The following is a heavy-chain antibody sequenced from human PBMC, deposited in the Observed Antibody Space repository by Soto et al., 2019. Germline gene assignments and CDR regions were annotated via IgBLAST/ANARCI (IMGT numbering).Heavy chain of an antibody. CDR1: GFTFSSYS. Sequence: GGSLRLSCAASGFTFSSYSMNWVRQAPGKGLEWVSSISSSSSYIYYADSVKGRFTISRDNAKNSLFLQMNSLRAEDTAVYYCARSDIYDAFDIWGQGTMVTVSS. J-gene: IGHJ3*02. V-gene: IGHV3-21*01. CDR3: ARSDIYDAFDI. CDR2: ISSSSSYI. D-gene: IGHD2-21*01.